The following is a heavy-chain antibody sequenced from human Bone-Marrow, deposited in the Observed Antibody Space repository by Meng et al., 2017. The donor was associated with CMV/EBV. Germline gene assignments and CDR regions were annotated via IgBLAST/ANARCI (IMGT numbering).Heavy chain of an antibody. J-gene: IGHJ4*02. D-gene: IGHD3-3*01. CDR3: ARGSITIFD. CDR1: GGSISSYY. CDR2: IYYSGST. V-gene: IGHV4-59*01. Sequence: SETLSLTCTVSGGSISSYYWSWIRQPPGKGLEWIGYIYYSGSTNYNPSLKSRVTISVDTSKNQFSLKLRSVTAADTAVYYCARGSITIFDWGQGTLVTVSS.